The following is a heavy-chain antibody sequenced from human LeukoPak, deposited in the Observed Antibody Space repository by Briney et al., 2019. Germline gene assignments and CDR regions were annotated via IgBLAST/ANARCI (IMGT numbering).Heavy chain of an antibody. Sequence: ASVKVSCKASGYTFTSYAMHWVRQAPGHRLEWMGWINAGNGNTKYSQEFQGRVTITRDTSASTAYMELSSLRSDDMAMYYCARSTSGRFDPWGQGTLVTVSS. CDR3: ARSTSGRFDP. V-gene: IGHV1-3*03. J-gene: IGHJ5*02. CDR1: GYTFTSYA. CDR2: INAGNGNT.